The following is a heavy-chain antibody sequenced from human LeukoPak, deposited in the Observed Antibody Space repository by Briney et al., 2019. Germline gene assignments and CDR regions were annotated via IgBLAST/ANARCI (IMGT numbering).Heavy chain of an antibody. D-gene: IGHD6-6*01. V-gene: IGHV3-30*02. Sequence: GGSLRLSCAASGFTFSSYGMHWVRQAPGKGLEWVAFIRYDGSNKYYADSVKGRFTISRDNSKNTLYLQMNSLRAEDTAVYYCAKRRGGSSSSWFDPWGQGTLVTVGS. CDR3: AKRRGGSSSSWFDP. J-gene: IGHJ5*02. CDR1: GFTFSSYG. CDR2: IRYDGSNK.